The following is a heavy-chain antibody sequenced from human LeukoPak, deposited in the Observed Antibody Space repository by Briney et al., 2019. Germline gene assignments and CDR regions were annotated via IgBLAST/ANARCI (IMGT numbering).Heavy chain of an antibody. Sequence: PSETLSLTCTVSGGSVSTGGYYCSWICQNPGKGLEWIGYIHYNGSTYYNPSLKSRVTISIDTSKNQFSLRLTSVAAADSAVYYCARDRNYGPYNWFDPWGQGTLVTVSS. D-gene: IGHD4-17*01. CDR3: ARDRNYGPYNWFDP. V-gene: IGHV4-31*03. CDR2: IHYNGST. CDR1: GGSVSTGGYY. J-gene: IGHJ5*02.